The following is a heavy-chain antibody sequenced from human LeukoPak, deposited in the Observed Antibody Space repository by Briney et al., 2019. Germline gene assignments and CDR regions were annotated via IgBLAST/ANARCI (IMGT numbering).Heavy chain of an antibody. CDR3: ARETQGYSYGLGVWFDP. CDR2: IYYSGST. Sequence: SETLSLTCTVSGGSISSSSYYWGWIRQPPGKGLEWIGSIYYSGSTYYNPSLKSRVTISVDTSKNQFSLKLSSVTAADTAVYYCARETQGYSYGLGVWFDPWGQGTLVTVSS. D-gene: IGHD5-18*01. V-gene: IGHV4-39*07. CDR1: GGSISSSSYY. J-gene: IGHJ5*02.